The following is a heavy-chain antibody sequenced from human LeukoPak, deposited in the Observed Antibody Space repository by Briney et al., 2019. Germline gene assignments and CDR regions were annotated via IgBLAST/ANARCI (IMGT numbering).Heavy chain of an antibody. J-gene: IGHJ4*02. CDR1: GGSISSSSYY. Sequence: PSETLSLTCTVSGGSISSSSYYWGWIRQPPGKGLEWIGSIYYSGSTYYNPSLKSRVTISVDTSKNQFSLKLSSVTAADTAVYYCARRMRQLSKYYFDYWGQGTLVTVSS. CDR3: ARRMRQLSKYYFDY. CDR2: IYYSGST. V-gene: IGHV4-39*07. D-gene: IGHD6-6*01.